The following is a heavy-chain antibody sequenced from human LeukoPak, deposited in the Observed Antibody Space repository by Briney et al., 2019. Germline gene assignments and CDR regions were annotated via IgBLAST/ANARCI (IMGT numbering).Heavy chain of an antibody. V-gene: IGHV3-7*01. CDR3: AKPRTTAGTLDYFDY. J-gene: IGHJ4*02. Sequence: GGSLRLSCAASGFTFSSYWMSWVRQAPGKGLEWVDNIKQDGSEKYYVDSVKGRFTISRDNSKNTLYLQMNSLRPEDTAVYYCAKPRTTAGTLDYFDYWGQGTLVTVSS. CDR2: IKQDGSEK. D-gene: IGHD6-19*01. CDR1: GFTFSSYW.